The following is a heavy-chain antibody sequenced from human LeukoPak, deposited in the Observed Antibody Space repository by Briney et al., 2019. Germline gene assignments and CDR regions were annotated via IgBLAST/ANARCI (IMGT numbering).Heavy chain of an antibody. Sequence: PETLSLTCTVSGGSISSGGYYWGWIRQPPGKGLEWIGPIYSSGSTYYNPSLKSRVTIFVDTSKNEVSLRLSTVTDADAAVCYCARLEWEYGVDVWGQGTTVTVCS. V-gene: IGHV4-39*01. D-gene: IGHD1-26*01. CDR2: IYSSGST. CDR1: GGSISSGGYY. CDR3: ARLEWEYGVDV. J-gene: IGHJ6*01.